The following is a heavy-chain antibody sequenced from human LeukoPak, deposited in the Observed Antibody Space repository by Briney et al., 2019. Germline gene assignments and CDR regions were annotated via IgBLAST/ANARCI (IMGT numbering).Heavy chain of an antibody. V-gene: IGHV4-39*01. CDR1: GGSVSSSSYY. CDR3: ARQELWFRELLSNWFDP. Sequence: SVTLSLTCTVSGGSVSSSSYYWGWIRQPPGKGLEWIGSIYYSWSTYYNTSLKSRVTISVDTSKIQFSLRLSSVTAADTAVYYCARQELWFRELLSNWFDPWGQGTLVTVSS. D-gene: IGHD3-10*01. CDR2: IYYSWST. J-gene: IGHJ5*02.